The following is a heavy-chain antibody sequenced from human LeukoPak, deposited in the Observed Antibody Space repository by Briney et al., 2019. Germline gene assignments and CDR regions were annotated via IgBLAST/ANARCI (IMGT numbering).Heavy chain of an antibody. D-gene: IGHD4-17*01. Sequence: WASVKVSCKVSGYTLTELSMHWVRQAPGKGLEWMGGFDPEDGETIYAQKFQGRVTMTEDTSTDTAYMELSSLRSEDTAVYYCATVETTVTTLEYWAQGTVVTVSS. CDR2: FDPEDGET. V-gene: IGHV1-24*01. CDR1: GYTLTELS. J-gene: IGHJ4*02. CDR3: ATVETTVTTLEY.